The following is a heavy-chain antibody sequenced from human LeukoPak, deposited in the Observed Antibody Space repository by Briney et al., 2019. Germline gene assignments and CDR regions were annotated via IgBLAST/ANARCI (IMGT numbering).Heavy chain of an antibody. CDR3: ARGDPHGSGYLTDY. CDR1: GYTFTSYG. D-gene: IGHD3-22*01. J-gene: IGHJ4*02. CDR2: ISAYNGNT. V-gene: IGHV1-18*01. Sequence: ASVKVSCKASGYTFTSYGISWVRQAAGQGLEWVGWISAYNGNTNFAQKLQGRVTMTPDTSTSTAYMELGNLRSDDTAVYYCARGDPHGSGYLTDYWGQGTLVTVSS.